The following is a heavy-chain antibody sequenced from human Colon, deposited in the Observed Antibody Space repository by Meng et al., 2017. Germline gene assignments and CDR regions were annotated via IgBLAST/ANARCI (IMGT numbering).Heavy chain of an antibody. Sequence: VQLGESGGGLVQPGESLRPSCAASGFTFSSFWMTWVRQAPGKGLEWVANMNSGGSEMYYLDSVKGRFTISRDNAKKSLFLQMNNLRAEDTAVYYCARDRAWGSFDFWGQGTLVTVSS. CDR2: MNSGGSEM. J-gene: IGHJ4*02. CDR3: ARDRAWGSFDF. D-gene: IGHD7-27*01. CDR1: GFTFSSFW. V-gene: IGHV3-7*01.